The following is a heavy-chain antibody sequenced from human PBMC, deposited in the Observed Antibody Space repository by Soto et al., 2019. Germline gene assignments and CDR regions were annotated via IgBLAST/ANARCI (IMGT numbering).Heavy chain of an antibody. J-gene: IGHJ4*02. V-gene: IGHV3-48*01. CDR3: ARDENYLSRLDY. Sequence: GGSLRLSCAASGFTFSSYAMNWVRRAPGKGLEWISYISSTSSTIYYADSVKGRFTISRDNAKNSLYLQMNSLRAEDTAVYHCARDENYLSRLDYWGQGTLVTVSS. CDR1: GFTFSSYA. D-gene: IGHD1-7*01. CDR2: ISSTSSTI.